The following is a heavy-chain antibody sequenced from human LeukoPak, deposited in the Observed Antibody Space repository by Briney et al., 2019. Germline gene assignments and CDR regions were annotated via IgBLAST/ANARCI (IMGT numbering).Heavy chain of an antibody. V-gene: IGHV3-21*01. CDR2: ISSSSSYI. Sequence: GGSLGLSCAASGFTFTSYGMNWVRQAPGKGLEGVSSISSSSSYIYYADPVKGRFTISRDNAKNSLYLQMNSLRADDTAVYYCERAAADTSGYSFDYWGQGTQVTVSS. CDR3: ERAAADTSGYSFDY. CDR1: GFTFTSYG. J-gene: IGHJ4*02. D-gene: IGHD3-22*01.